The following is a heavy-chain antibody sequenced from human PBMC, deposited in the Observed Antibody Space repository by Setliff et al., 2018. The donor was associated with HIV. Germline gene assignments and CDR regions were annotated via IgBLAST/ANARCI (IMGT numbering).Heavy chain of an antibody. D-gene: IGHD2-15*01. V-gene: IGHV1-69*06. Sequence: SVKVSCKASGDTFNFYGLNWVRQAPGQGLEWMGKIIPKSDTRDYAQKLRGRVTITADKPSNTVYMELTSLTSEDTAVYYCAREHGEYCSGGTCYHHYYFDYWGPGTLVTVSS. CDR3: AREHGEYCSGGTCYHHYYFDY. CDR1: GDTFNFYG. J-gene: IGHJ4*02. CDR2: IIPKSDTR.